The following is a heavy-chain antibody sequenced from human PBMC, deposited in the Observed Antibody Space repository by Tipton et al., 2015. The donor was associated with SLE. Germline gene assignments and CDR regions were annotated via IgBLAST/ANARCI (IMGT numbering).Heavy chain of an antibody. Sequence: SLRLSCAASGFTFSSYGMHWVRQAPGKGLEWVAFIRYDGSNKYYADSVKGRVTISRDNSKNTLYLQMNSLRAEDTAVYYCARDRVEYSGYDFVYYFDYWGQGTLVTVSS. J-gene: IGHJ4*02. CDR1: GFTFSSYG. V-gene: IGHV3-30*02. CDR2: IRYDGSNK. D-gene: IGHD5-12*01. CDR3: ARDRVEYSGYDFVYYFDY.